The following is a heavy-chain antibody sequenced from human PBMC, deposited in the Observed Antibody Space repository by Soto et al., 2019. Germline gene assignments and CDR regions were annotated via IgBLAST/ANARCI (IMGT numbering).Heavy chain of an antibody. D-gene: IGHD6-13*01. CDR1: GFTFSSYW. J-gene: IGHJ4*02. V-gene: IGHV3-74*01. Sequence: EVQLVESGGGLVQPGGSLRLSCVASGFTFSSYWMYWVRLAPGKGLVCVSRINGDGSRTSYADSVKGRFTISRDNAXNTLYLQMNSLRAEDTAVYYCARDPGQAGTWNYFDYWGQGTLVTVSS. CDR2: INGDGSRT. CDR3: ARDPGQAGTWNYFDY.